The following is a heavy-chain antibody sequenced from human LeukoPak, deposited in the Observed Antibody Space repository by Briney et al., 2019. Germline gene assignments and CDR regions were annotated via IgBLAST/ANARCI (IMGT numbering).Heavy chain of an antibody. CDR2: IQQDGIKK. J-gene: IGHJ6*03. CDR1: GFTFSTYW. Sequence: GGSLRLSCAASGFTFSTYWMSWVRQAPGKGLEWVANIQQDGIKKYYVDSVEGRFTISRDNAKNSLYLQMNSLRAEDTAVYYCARDPQIWEYYYYMDVWGKGTTVTVSS. D-gene: IGHD1-26*01. CDR3: ARDPQIWEYYYYMDV. V-gene: IGHV3-7*01.